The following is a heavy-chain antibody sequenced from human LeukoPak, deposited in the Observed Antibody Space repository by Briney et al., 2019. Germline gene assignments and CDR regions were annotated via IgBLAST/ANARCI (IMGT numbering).Heavy chain of an antibody. Sequence: GRSLRLSCAASGFTFSNYGMHWVRQVPGKGLEWVAAIWFDGIKKYYADSVKGRLTISRDNSKNTLYLQVNSLRAEDTAVYYCARDLEDSSPFGAFDMWGRGTMVTVSS. CDR3: ARDLEDSSPFGAFDM. CDR1: GFTFSNYG. J-gene: IGHJ3*02. D-gene: IGHD3-22*01. CDR2: IWFDGIKK. V-gene: IGHV3-33*01.